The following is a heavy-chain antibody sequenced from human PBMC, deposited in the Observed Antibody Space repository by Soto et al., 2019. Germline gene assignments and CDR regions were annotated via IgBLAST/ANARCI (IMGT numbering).Heavy chain of an antibody. CDR1: GFTFSDYY. CDR2: ISSSGSTI. J-gene: IGHJ6*02. CDR3: ARVAAANYYYGMDV. V-gene: IGHV3-11*01. Sequence: PGGSLRLSCAASGFTFSDYYMSWIRQAPGKGLEWVSYISSSGSTIYYADSVKGRFTISRDNAKNSLYLQMNSLRAEDTAVYYCARVAAANYYYGMDVWGQGTTVTVSS. D-gene: IGHD6-19*01.